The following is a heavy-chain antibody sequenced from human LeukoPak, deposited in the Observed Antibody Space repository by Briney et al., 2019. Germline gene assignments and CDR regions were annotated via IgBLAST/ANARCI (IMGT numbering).Heavy chain of an antibody. V-gene: IGHV3-21*01. D-gene: IGHD2-2*01. Sequence: GGSLRLSCAASGFTFSGYSMNWVRQAPGKGLEWVSSISSSSSYIYYADSVKGRFTISRDNAKNSLYLQMNSLRAEDTAVYYCARDRRRTDIVVVPAANDYWGQGTLVTVSS. CDR1: GFTFSGYS. J-gene: IGHJ4*02. CDR3: ARDRRRTDIVVVPAANDY. CDR2: ISSSSSYI.